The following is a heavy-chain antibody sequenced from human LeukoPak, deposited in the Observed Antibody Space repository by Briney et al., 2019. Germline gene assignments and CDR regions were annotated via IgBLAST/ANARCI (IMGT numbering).Heavy chain of an antibody. J-gene: IGHJ1*01. CDR3: AKKRPYYYDSSGYYPEEYFQH. Sequence: GGSLRLSCAMSGFTFSNYAMSWVRQAPGKGLEWVSAISGSGGSTYYADSVKGRFTISRDNSKNTLYLQMNSLRAEDTAVYYCAKKRPYYYDSSGYYPEEYFQHWGQGTLVTVSS. CDR1: GFTFSNYA. V-gene: IGHV3-23*01. CDR2: ISGSGGST. D-gene: IGHD3-22*01.